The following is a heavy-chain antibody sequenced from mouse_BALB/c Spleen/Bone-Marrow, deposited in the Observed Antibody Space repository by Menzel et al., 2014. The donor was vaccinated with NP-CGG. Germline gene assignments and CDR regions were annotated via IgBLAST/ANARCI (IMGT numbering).Heavy chain of an antibody. CDR1: GYSFTSYW. J-gene: IGHJ3*01. D-gene: IGHD2-1*01. CDR3: ASPSDGNPFAY. CDR2: IDPSDSET. Sequence: QVHVKQSGPQLVRPGASVKISCKASGYSFTSYWMHWVKQRPGQGLEWIGMIDPSDSETRLNQKFKDKATLTVDKYSSTAYMQLSSPTSEDSAVYYCASPSDGNPFAYWGQGTLFTVSA. V-gene: IGHV1S127*01.